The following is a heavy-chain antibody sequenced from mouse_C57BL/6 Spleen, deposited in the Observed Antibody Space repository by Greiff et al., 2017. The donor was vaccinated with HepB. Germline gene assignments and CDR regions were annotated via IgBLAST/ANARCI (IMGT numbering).Heavy chain of an antibody. CDR1: GFNIKDDY. D-gene: IGHD1-1*01. Sequence: VQLKQSGAELVRPGASVKLSCTASGFNIKDDYMHWVKQRPEQGLEWIGWIDPENGDTEYASKFQGKATITADTSSNTAYLQLSSLTSEDTAVYYCSGSSYTYYFDYWGQGTTLTVSS. CDR2: IDPENGDT. V-gene: IGHV14-4*01. J-gene: IGHJ2*01. CDR3: SGSSYTYYFDY.